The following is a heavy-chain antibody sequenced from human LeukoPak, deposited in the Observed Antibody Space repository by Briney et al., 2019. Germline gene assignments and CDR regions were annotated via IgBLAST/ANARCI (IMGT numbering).Heavy chain of an antibody. D-gene: IGHD3-9*01. CDR3: ARLPFLTGYYDGDY. Sequence: SETLSLTCTVSGGSISTNTHYWGWIRQPPGKGLEWIGSIFYSGSTYYNPSLKSRVTISVDTSKNQFSLKLSSVTAADTSVYYCARLPFLTGYYDGDYWGRGTLVTVSS. J-gene: IGHJ2*01. CDR2: IFYSGST. CDR1: GGSISTNTHY. V-gene: IGHV4-39*01.